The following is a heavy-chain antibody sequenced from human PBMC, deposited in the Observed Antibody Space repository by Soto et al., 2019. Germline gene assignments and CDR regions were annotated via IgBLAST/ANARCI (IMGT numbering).Heavy chain of an antibody. CDR3: ARPAVNDLDADSSAFDI. J-gene: IGHJ3*02. V-gene: IGHV1-69*02. CDR1: GGTFSSQT. Sequence: QVQLVQSGAEVKEPGSSVKVSCKVSGGTFSSQTINWVRQVPGQGLEWMGSVIPIIGEGKYAQSFLGRVTLTAASSTSTASMERSSLRSEDTAVYYCARPAVNDLDADSSAFDIWGQGTMVTVSS. CDR2: VIPIIGEG. D-gene: IGHD1-1*01.